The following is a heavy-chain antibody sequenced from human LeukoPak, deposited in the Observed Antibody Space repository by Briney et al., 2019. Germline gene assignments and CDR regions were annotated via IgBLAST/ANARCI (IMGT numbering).Heavy chain of an antibody. CDR2: INPNSGGT. V-gene: IGHV1-2*02. Sequence: ASVKVSCKASGYTFTDYYMFWVRQAPGQGLEWMGWINPNSGGTSYAQKFQGRVTMTRDTSISTAYMELSRLRSDDTAVYYCARWTRGYCSSTSCYAPDYWGQGTLVTVSS. J-gene: IGHJ4*02. CDR1: GYTFTDYY. CDR3: ARWTRGYCSSTSCYAPDY. D-gene: IGHD2-2*03.